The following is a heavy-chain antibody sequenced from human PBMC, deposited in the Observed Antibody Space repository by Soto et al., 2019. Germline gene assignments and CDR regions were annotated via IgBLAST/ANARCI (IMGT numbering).Heavy chain of an antibody. CDR1: GFTFSDYY. D-gene: IGHD3-10*01. CDR2: ISSSSSYT. V-gene: IGHV3-11*06. J-gene: IGHJ4*02. CDR3: ARRITMVRGVADYFDY. Sequence: GGSLRLSCAASGFTFSDYYMSWIRQAPGKGLEWVSYISSSSSYTNYADSVKGRFTISRDNAKNSLYLQMNSLRAEDTAVYYCARRITMVRGVADYFDYWGQGTLVTVSS.